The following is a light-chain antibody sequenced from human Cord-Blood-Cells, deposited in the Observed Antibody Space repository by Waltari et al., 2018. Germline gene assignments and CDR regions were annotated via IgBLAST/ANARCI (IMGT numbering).Light chain of an antibody. J-gene: IGLJ1*01. Sequence: QSALTQPRSVSGSPGQSVTISCTGTSSDVGGYNYVSWYQQHPGKAPKLMMYDVSKRPSGVPVCVSGSKSGNTASLTISGLQAEDEADYYCCSYAGSYVFGTGTKVTVL. V-gene: IGLV2-11*01. CDR2: DVS. CDR3: CSYAGSYV. CDR1: SSDVGGYNY.